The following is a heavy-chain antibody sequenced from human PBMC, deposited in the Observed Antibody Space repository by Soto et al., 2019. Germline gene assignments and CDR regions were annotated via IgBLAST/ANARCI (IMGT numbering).Heavy chain of an antibody. D-gene: IGHD2-2*01. V-gene: IGHV3-48*02. CDR3: ARGAVVVPAALWGSDRASYFDY. J-gene: IGHJ4*02. CDR2: ISSSSSTI. Sequence: EVQLVESGGGLVQPGGSLRLSCAASGFTFSSYSMNWVRQAPGKGLEWVSYISSSSSTIYYADSVKGRFTISRDNAKNSLYLQMNSLRDEDTAVYYCARGAVVVPAALWGSDRASYFDYWGQGTLVTVSS. CDR1: GFTFSSYS.